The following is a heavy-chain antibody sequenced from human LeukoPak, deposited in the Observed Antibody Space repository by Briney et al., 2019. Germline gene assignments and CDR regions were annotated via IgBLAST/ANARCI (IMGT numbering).Heavy chain of an antibody. CDR3: TNYGVYTGYYFMDV. J-gene: IGHJ6*03. D-gene: IGHD4-17*01. CDR2: ISSSSSTI. V-gene: IGHV3-48*01. CDR1: GFTFSTYS. Sequence: GGSLRLSCAASGFTFSTYSMNWVRQAPGKGLEWVSYISSSSSTIYYADSVKGRFTISRDNAKNSLYLQMNSLRAEDTAVYYCTNYGVYTGYYFMDVWGKGTTVTVS.